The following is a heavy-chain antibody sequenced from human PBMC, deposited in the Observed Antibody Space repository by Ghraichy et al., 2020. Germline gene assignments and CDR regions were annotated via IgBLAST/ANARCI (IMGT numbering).Heavy chain of an antibody. Sequence: SETLSLTCAVYGGSFSGYYWSWIRQPPGKGLEWIGEINHSGSTNYNPSLKSRVTISVDTSKNQFSLKLSSVTAADTAVYYCARTKKYYDILTGSSRGCWFDPWGQGTLVTVSS. CDR1: GGSFSGYY. CDR3: ARTKKYYDILTGSSRGCWFDP. CDR2: INHSGST. D-gene: IGHD3-9*01. J-gene: IGHJ5*02. V-gene: IGHV4-34*01.